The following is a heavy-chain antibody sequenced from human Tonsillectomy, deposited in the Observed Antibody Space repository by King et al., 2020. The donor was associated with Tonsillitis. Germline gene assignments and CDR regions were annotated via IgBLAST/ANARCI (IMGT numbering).Heavy chain of an antibody. CDR1: GGTFSSYA. CDR3: ARSYSGTDYEVDS. D-gene: IGHD1-26*01. V-gene: IGHV1-69*18. J-gene: IGHJ4*02. Sequence: VQLVESGAEVKKPGSSVKVSCKASGGTFSSYAISWVRQAPGQGLEWMGIIVPIFATAKYAQKFQGRVTITADESTSTAYMGLSSLRSEDTAVYYCARSYSGTDYEVDSWGQGTLAT. CDR2: IVPIFATA.